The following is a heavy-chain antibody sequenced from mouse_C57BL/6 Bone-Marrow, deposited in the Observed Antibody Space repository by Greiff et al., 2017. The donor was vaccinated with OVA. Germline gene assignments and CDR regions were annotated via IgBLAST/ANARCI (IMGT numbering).Heavy chain of an antibody. D-gene: IGHD1-1*01. Sequence: QVQLQQPGAELVKPGASVKLSCKASGYTFTSYWMHWVKPRPGQGLEWIGMIHPNSGSTNYNEKFKSKATLTVDKSSSTAYMQLSSLTSEDSAVYYCARWSSSLYYAMDYWGQGTSVTVSS. CDR1: GYTFTSYW. CDR2: IHPNSGST. CDR3: ARWSSSLYYAMDY. J-gene: IGHJ4*01. V-gene: IGHV1-64*01.